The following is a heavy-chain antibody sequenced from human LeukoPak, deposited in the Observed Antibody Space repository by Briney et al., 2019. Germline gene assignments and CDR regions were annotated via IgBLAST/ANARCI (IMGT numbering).Heavy chain of an antibody. V-gene: IGHV4-34*01. D-gene: IGHD1-26*01. Sequence: SETLSLTCAVYGGSFSGYYWSWIRQPPGKGLEWIGETNHSGSTNYNPSLKSRVTISVDTSKNQFSLKLSSVTAADTAVYYCATRTGAKSGGDFWGQGTLVTVSS. CDR3: ATRTGAKSGGDF. J-gene: IGHJ4*02. CDR2: TNHSGST. CDR1: GGSFSGYY.